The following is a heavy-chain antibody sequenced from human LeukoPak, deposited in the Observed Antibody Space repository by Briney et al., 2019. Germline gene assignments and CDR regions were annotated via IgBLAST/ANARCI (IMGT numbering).Heavy chain of an antibody. CDR1: GFTFSNYA. CDR3: AKDRESSGSNDY. CDR2: ISGTGVST. Sequence: GGSLRLSCAASGFTFSNYALSWVRQAPGKGLEWVSVISGTGVSTYYADSVKGRSTISRDNSKNTLYLQINSLRAEDTAVYYCAKDRESSGSNDYWGQGTLVTVSS. J-gene: IGHJ4*02. D-gene: IGHD3-10*01. V-gene: IGHV3-23*01.